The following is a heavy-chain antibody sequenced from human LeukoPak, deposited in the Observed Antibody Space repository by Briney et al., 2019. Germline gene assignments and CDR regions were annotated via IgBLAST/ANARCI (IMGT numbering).Heavy chain of an antibody. Sequence: GGSLRLSCAASGFTVSTNYMSWVRQAPGKGLEWVSVIYSGGSTYYADSVKGRFTISRDNAKNSLYLQMNSLRAEDTALYFCAKDSYSSGWYLFDHWGQGTLVTVSP. CDR1: GFTVSTNY. D-gene: IGHD6-19*01. CDR3: AKDSYSSGWYLFDH. CDR2: IYSGGST. V-gene: IGHV3-53*05. J-gene: IGHJ4*02.